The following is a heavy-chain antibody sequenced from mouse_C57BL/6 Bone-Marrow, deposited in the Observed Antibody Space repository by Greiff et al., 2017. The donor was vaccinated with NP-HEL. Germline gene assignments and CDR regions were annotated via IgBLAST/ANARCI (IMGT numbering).Heavy chain of an antibody. CDR3: ARGYYGSSLYYFDY. CDR1: GYTFTDYY. J-gene: IGHJ2*01. D-gene: IGHD1-1*01. CDR2: INPYNGGT. V-gene: IGHV1-19*01. Sequence: EVQLQQSGPVLVKPGASVKMSCKASGYTFTDYYMNWVKQSHGKSLEWIGVINPYNGGTSYNQKFKGKATLTVDKSSSTAYMELNSLTSEDSAVYYCARGYYGSSLYYFDYWGQGTTLTVSS.